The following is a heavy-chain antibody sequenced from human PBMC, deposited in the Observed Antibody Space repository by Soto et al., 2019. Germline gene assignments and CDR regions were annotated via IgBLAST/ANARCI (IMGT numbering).Heavy chain of an antibody. D-gene: IGHD6-13*01. CDR2: IYYSGST. Sequence: QVQLQESGPGLVKPSQTLSLTCTVSGGSISSGGYYWSWIRQHPGKGLEWIGYIYYSGSTYYNPSLKSRVTISVDTSKNQFSLKLSSVTAADTAVYYCARTASGIAAAGTWWFDPWGQGTLVTVSS. CDR1: GGSISSGGYY. V-gene: IGHV4-31*03. CDR3: ARTASGIAAAGTWWFDP. J-gene: IGHJ5*02.